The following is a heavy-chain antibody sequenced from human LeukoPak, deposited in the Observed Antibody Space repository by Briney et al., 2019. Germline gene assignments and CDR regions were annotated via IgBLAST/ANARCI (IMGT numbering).Heavy chain of an antibody. CDR3: AKDQGGGLFDP. V-gene: IGHV3-30*18. J-gene: IGHJ5*02. D-gene: IGHD3-16*01. CDR2: ISYDGSNK. CDR1: GFTFSSYG. Sequence: GGSLRLSCAASGFTFSSYGMHWVRQAPGKGLEWVAVISYDGSNKYYADSVKGRFTISRDNSKNTLYLQMNGLRAEDTAVYYCAKDQGGGLFDPWGQGTLVTVSS.